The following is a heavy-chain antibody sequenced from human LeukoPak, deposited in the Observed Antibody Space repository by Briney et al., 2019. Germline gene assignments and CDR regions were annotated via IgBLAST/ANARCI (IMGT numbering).Heavy chain of an antibody. Sequence: GASVKVSCKTSGGTFNNSAISWVRPAPGQGREWLGGIMPLFGTAGYAQKFQGRVTITKDESTRTVYLELTSLTSDDTAVYYCARDVHGDYGSGWFDPWGQGTLLSVSS. CDR2: IMPLFGTA. CDR1: GGTFNNSA. CDR3: ARDVHGDYGSGWFDP. D-gene: IGHD4-17*01. J-gene: IGHJ5*02. V-gene: IGHV1-69*05.